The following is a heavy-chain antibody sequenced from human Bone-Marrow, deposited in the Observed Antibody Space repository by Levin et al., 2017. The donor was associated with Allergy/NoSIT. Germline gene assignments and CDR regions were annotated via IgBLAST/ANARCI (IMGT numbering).Heavy chain of an antibody. CDR3: ARDRPTDTARIYEYYFDY. Sequence: SETLSLTCAVSGSSISSGYYWGWIRQPPRKGLEWIGSIYHSGSTYYNPSLKSRVTISVDTSKNQFSLKLSSVTAADTAVYYCARDRPTDTARIYEYYFDYWGQGTLVTVSS. CDR2: IYHSGST. CDR1: GSSISSGYY. V-gene: IGHV4-38-2*02. D-gene: IGHD3-3*01. J-gene: IGHJ4*02.